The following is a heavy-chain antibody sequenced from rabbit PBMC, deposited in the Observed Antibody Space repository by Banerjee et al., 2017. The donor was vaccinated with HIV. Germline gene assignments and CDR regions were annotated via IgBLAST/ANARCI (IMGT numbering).Heavy chain of an antibody. CDR3: ARYYAYGPAAYADATGIGDYFNL. CDR2: ITYRGSA. Sequence: QEQLKESGGGLVQPGGSLKLSCKASGFDFSSYAITWVRQAPGKGLEYIGYITYRGSAYYASWVNGRFTISRSSSLTTVDLKMTSLTAADTATYFCARYYAYGPAAYADATGIGDYFNLWGPGTLVTVS. CDR1: GFDFSSYA. D-gene: IGHD6-1*01. V-gene: IGHV1S47*01. J-gene: IGHJ4*01.